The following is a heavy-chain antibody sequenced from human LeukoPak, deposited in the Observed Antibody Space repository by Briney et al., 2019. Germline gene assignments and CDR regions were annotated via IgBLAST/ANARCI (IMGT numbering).Heavy chain of an antibody. J-gene: IGHJ4*02. CDR2: IYTSGST. CDR3: ARGYYDSSGYLFDY. D-gene: IGHD3-22*01. Sequence: PSETLSLTCTVSGGSISSYYWSWIRQPAGKGLEWIGRIYTSGSTNYNPSLKSRVTMSVDTSKNQFSLKLSSVTAADTAVYYCARGYYDSSGYLFDYWGQGTLVTVSS. CDR1: GGSISSYY. V-gene: IGHV4-4*07.